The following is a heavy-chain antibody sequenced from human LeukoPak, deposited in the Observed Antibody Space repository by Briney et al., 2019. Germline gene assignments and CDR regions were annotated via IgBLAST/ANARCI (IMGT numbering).Heavy chain of an antibody. CDR3: ASLIAAAGYYFDY. Sequence: SVKVSCKASGGTFSSYAISWVRQAPGQGLEWMGGIIPIFGTANYAQKFQGRVTITADESTSTAYMELSSLRSEDTAVYYCASLIAAAGYYFDYWGQGTLVTVSS. D-gene: IGHD6-13*01. CDR1: GGTFSSYA. CDR2: IIPIFGTA. V-gene: IGHV1-69*01. J-gene: IGHJ4*02.